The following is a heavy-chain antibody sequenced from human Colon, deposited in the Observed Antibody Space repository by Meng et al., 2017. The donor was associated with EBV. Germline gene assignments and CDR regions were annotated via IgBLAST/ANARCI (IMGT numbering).Heavy chain of an antibody. V-gene: IGHV4-4*02. J-gene: IGHJ4*02. CDR3: ARGNAYNAPSFDY. Sequence: LPGRGHGWVAPSGALPLPCLGSGSSISSNNWWSWVRQPPGKGLEWIGEIYHGGNTNYNPSLKSRVTISVDRSNDQFSLSLSSVTAADTAVYYCARGNAYNAPSFDYWGQGTLVTVSS. CDR2: IYHGGNT. CDR1: GSSISSNNW. D-gene: IGHD5-24*01.